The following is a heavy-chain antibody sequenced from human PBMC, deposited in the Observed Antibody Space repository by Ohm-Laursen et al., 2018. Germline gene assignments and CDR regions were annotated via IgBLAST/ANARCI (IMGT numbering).Heavy chain of an antibody. J-gene: IGHJ6*02. CDR1: GFSLSTSRVG. Sequence: TQTLPLTCTFSGFSLSTSRVGVGWIRQPPVKALEWLALIYWVVDKRYSPPLNSRLTITKDTSKNQVVLTMTNMDPVDTATYYCALTMLDRVYYYGMDVWGQGPTVTVSS. V-gene: IGHV2-5*02. D-gene: IGHD3-10*01. CDR3: ALTMLDRVYYYGMDV. CDR2: IYWVVDK.